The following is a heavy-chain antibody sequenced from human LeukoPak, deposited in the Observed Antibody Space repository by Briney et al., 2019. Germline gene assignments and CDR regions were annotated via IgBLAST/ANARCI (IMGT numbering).Heavy chain of an antibody. D-gene: IGHD4-17*01. V-gene: IGHV4-38-2*02. J-gene: IGHJ4*02. CDR3: ARGDNDYGDYDY. CDR2: IYHSGST. Sequence: PSETLSLTCTVSGYSISSGYYWGWIRQPPGKGLEWIGSIYHSGSTYYNPSLKSRVTISVDTSKNQFSLKLSFVTAADTAVYYCARGDNDYGDYDYWGQGTLVTVSS. CDR1: GYSISSGYY.